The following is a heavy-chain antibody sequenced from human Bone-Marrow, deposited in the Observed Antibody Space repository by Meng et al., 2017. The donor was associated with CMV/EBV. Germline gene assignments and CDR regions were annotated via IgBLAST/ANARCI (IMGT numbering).Heavy chain of an antibody. Sequence: SETLSLTCAVYGGSFSGYYWSWIRQPPGKGLEWIGSIYYSGSTYYNPSLKSRVTISVDTSKNQFSLKLSSVTAADTAVYYCARQVIKRGFGELLVYYYGMDVWGQGTTVTVSS. D-gene: IGHD3-10*01. CDR2: IYYSGST. CDR1: GGSFSGYY. V-gene: IGHV4-34*01. CDR3: ARQVIKRGFGELLVYYYGMDV. J-gene: IGHJ6*02.